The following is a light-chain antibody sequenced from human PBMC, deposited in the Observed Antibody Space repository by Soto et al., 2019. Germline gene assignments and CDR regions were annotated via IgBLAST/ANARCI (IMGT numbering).Light chain of an antibody. Sequence: DILLTQSPSTLSASVGDRVTITCRASQGIGSCFAWYQQKPGKAPKLLIYAASSLQSGVPSRFSGSGSGTDFTLTISSLQPDDFATYYCQQHHDYPNAFGQGTRLGI. CDR2: AAS. J-gene: IGKJ5*01. CDR3: QQHHDYPNA. CDR1: QGIGSC. V-gene: IGKV1-9*01.